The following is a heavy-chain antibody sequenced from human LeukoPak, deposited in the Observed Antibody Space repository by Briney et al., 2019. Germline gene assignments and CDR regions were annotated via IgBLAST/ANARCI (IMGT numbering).Heavy chain of an antibody. CDR1: GFTVSSNY. CDR2: IYSGGST. D-gene: IGHD3-10*01. J-gene: IGHJ4*02. CDR3: ARDFGDMVRAAKGDY. Sequence: GGSLRLSCAASGFTVSSNYMSWVRQAPGKGLEWVSVIYSGGSTYYADSVKGRFTISRDNSKNTLYLQMNSLRAEDTAVYYCARDFGDMVRAAKGDYWGQGTLVTVSS. V-gene: IGHV3-66*01.